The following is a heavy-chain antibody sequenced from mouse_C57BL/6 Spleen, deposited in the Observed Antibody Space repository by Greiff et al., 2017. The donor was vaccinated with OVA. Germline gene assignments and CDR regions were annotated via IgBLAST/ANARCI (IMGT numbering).Heavy chain of an antibody. J-gene: IGHJ3*01. CDR3: ARVQDYSNCSWFAY. V-gene: IGHV1-77*01. D-gene: IGHD2-5*01. CDR1: GYTFTDYY. Sequence: QVQLQQSGAELVKPGASVKISCKASGYTFTDYYINWVKQRPGQGLEWIGKIGPGSGSTYYNEKFKGKATLTADKSSSTAYMQLSSLTSEDTAFYFCARVQDYSNCSWFAYWGQGTLVTVSA. CDR2: IGPGSGST.